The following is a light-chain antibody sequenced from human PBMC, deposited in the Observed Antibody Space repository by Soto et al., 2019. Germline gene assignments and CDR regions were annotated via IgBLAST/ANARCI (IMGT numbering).Light chain of an antibody. CDR1: QGINNY. J-gene: IGKJ4*01. Sequence: DIQMTQSPSSLSASIGDRVTITCRASQGINNYLAWFQQAPGKAPKSLIYAASNLQSGVPSKFSGSGSGTNFTLTIASLQPEDFATYYCQQYNTSPLTFGGGTKVEIK. CDR3: QQYNTSPLT. V-gene: IGKV1-16*02. CDR2: AAS.